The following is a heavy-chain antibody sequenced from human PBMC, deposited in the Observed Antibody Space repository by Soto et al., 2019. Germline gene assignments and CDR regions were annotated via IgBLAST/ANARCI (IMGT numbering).Heavy chain of an antibody. D-gene: IGHD3-16*01. J-gene: IGHJ6*02. CDR2: INTYNGNT. Sequence: QVQLVQSGAEVKNPGASVKVSCKASGYTFTRYGIGWARQAPGQGLEWMGWINTYNGNTNYAQNVQGRVTLITDTSTSTAYMELRSLRSNATAIYYCAMVDVYVTPSPQDVWGQGTTVIVSS. CDR3: AMVDVYVTPSPQDV. CDR1: GYTFTRYG. V-gene: IGHV1-18*01.